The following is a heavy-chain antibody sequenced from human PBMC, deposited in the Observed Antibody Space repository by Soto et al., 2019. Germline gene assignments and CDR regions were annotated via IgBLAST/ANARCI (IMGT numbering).Heavy chain of an antibody. CDR1: VGSISSYY. V-gene: IGHV4-59*01. Sequence: SETLSITCTVSVGSISSYYWSWIRQPPGKGLEWIGYIYYSGSTNYNPSLKSRVNISVDTSKYQFSLKLSYVTAADTAVYYCARTSRFLEWSYPGLHGYSMDVWGQGTTVTVSS. CDR2: IYYSGST. J-gene: IGHJ6*02. D-gene: IGHD3-3*01. CDR3: ARTSRFLEWSYPGLHGYSMDV.